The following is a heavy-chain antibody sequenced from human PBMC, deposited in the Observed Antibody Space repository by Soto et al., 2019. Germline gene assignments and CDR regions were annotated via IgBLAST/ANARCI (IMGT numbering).Heavy chain of an antibody. Sequence: ASLKVSCKVSGYTLTELSMHWVRQAPGKGLEWMGGFDPEDGETIYAQKFQGRVTMTEDTSTDTAYMELSSLRSEDTAVYYCASLVGSNYGYYFEDWGQGTLVTVSS. D-gene: IGHD4-4*01. CDR2: FDPEDGET. CDR3: ASLVGSNYGYYFED. CDR1: GYTLTELS. J-gene: IGHJ4*02. V-gene: IGHV1-24*01.